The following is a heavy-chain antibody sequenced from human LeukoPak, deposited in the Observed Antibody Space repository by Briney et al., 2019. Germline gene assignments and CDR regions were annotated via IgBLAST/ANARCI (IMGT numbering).Heavy chain of an antibody. CDR2: INKDGSEI. Sequence: GGSLRLSCAASGFTFSNYWMSWVRQAPGKGLEWVAHINKDGSEIYYVDSVKGRFTISRDNAKSSLSLQMNSLRVEDTAVYYCARDKVTYWGQGILVTVS. V-gene: IGHV3-7*01. CDR3: ARDKVTY. CDR1: GFTFSNYW. J-gene: IGHJ4*02.